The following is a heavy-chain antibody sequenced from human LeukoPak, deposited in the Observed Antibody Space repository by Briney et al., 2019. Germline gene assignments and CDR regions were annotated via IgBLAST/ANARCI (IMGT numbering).Heavy chain of an antibody. D-gene: IGHD6-13*01. CDR3: ARQSSWYVEYFDY. CDR2: INSDGSST. CDR1: GFTFSSYW. J-gene: IGHJ4*02. Sequence: GGSLRLSCAASGFTFSSYWMHWVRQAPGKGLVWVSRINSDGSSTSYADSVKGRFTISRDNAKNTLYLQMNSLIAEDTAVYYCARQSSWYVEYFDYWGQGTLVTVSS. V-gene: IGHV3-74*01.